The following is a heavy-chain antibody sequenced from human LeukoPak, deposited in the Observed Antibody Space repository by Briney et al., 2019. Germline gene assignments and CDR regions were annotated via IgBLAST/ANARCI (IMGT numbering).Heavy chain of an antibody. Sequence: PGGSLRLSCAASGFTFSSYGMHWVRQAPGKGLEWVANIKLDVSETYYVDSVRGRFTISRDNAKNSLYLQMNSLRAEDTAVYYCARKGNAFDIWGQGTMVTVSS. CDR3: ARKGNAFDI. CDR1: GFTFSSYG. J-gene: IGHJ3*02. CDR2: IKLDVSET. V-gene: IGHV3-7*01. D-gene: IGHD3-10*01.